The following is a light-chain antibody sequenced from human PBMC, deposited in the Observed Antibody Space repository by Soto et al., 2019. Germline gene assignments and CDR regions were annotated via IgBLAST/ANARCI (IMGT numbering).Light chain of an antibody. CDR1: SSDVGGYNY. J-gene: IGLJ2*01. Sequence: QSALTQPASVSGSPGQSITISCTGTSSDVGGYNYVSWYQQHPGKAPKLMIYDVSNRPSGVSNRFSDSKSGTTASLTISGLQAEDEADYYCSSYSSTGTLRVFGGGPKVTVL. CDR3: SSYSSTGTLRV. CDR2: DVS. V-gene: IGLV2-14*01.